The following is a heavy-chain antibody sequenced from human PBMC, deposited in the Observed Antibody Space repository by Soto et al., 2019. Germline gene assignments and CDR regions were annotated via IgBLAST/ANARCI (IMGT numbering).Heavy chain of an antibody. CDR2: IYYSGST. V-gene: IGHV4-31*03. CDR3: ARGSSQSSPITMVRRVTVNGMDV. Sequence: PSETLSLTCTVSGGSISSGGYYWSWIRQHPGKGLEWIGYIYYSGSTYYNPSLKSRVTISVDTSKNQFSLKLSSVTAADTAVYYCARGSSQSSPITMVRRVTVNGMDVWGQGTTVTVSS. J-gene: IGHJ6*02. CDR1: GGSISSGGYY. D-gene: IGHD3-10*01.